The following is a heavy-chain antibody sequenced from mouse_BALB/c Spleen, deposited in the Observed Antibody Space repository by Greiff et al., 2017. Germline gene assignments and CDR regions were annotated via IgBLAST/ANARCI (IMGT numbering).Heavy chain of an antibody. D-gene: IGHD1-1*01. V-gene: IGHV1-18*01. CDR2: INPNNGGT. CDR3: ARFPRRYGSLDY. CDR1: GYTFTDYN. J-gene: IGHJ2*01. Sequence: VQLKESGPELVKPGASVKIPCKASGYTFTDYNMDWVKQSHGKSLEWIGDINPNNGGTIYNQKFKGKATLTVDKSSSTAYMELRSLTSEDTAVYYCARFPRRYGSLDYWGQGTTLTVSS.